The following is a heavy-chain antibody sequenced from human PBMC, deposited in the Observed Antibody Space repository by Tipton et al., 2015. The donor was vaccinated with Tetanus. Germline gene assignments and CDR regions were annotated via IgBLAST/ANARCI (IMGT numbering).Heavy chain of an antibody. D-gene: IGHD3-10*01. CDR3: ARGIWFGPGPKFYFDS. Sequence: TPSLTCTVSGGSMISYYWSWIRQPAGKGLEWIGRIYTSGTTNYNPSLKSRVTMSLDTSKNQFSLKLNSVTAADTAVYYCARGIWFGPGPKFYFDSWGQGTLVAVSS. CDR2: IYTSGTT. CDR1: GGSMISYY. V-gene: IGHV4-4*07. J-gene: IGHJ4*02.